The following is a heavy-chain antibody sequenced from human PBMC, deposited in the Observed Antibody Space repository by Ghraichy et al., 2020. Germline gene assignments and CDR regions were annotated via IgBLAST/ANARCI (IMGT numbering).Heavy chain of an antibody. J-gene: IGHJ4*02. D-gene: IGHD2-15*01. CDR3: ARDPGYCSGGRCYLEQFDF. Sequence: GSLNISCAASGFTFSNRMNWVRQAPGKGLEWVSFISSSSSYIDYADSVKGRFTISRDNAKNSLYLQMNSLRAEDTAVYYCARDPGYCSGGRCYLEQFDFWGQGTLSPSPQ. CDR1: GFTFSNR. CDR2: ISSSSSYI. V-gene: IGHV3-21*01.